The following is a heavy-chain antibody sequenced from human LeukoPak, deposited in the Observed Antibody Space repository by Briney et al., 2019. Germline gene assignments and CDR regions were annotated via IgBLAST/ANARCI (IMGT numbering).Heavy chain of an antibody. CDR1: GGSISSGGYS. CDR3: ARMGISGTI. V-gene: IGHV4-30-2*01. J-gene: IGHJ4*02. D-gene: IGHD1-20*01. CDR2: IYHGGSS. Sequence: SETLSLTCAVSGGSISSGGYSWSWIRQPPGKGLEWIGYIYHGGSSYYNPSLKSRVTISIDKSKNQFSLKLSSVTAADTAVYYCARMGISGTIWGQGTLVTVSS.